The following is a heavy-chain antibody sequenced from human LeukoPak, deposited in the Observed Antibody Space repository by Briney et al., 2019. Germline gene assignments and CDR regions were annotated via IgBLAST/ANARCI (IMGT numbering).Heavy chain of an antibody. D-gene: IGHD2-8*01. J-gene: IGHJ4*02. V-gene: IGHV3-30*18. CDR1: GFTFSSYG. CDR2: ISYDGSNK. CDR3: AKAHCTNGVCYSALDY. Sequence: PGRSLRLSCAASGFTFSSYGMHWVRQAPGKGLEWVAVISYDGSNKYYADSVKGRFTISRDNSKNTLYLQMNSLRAEDTAVYYCAKAHCTNGVCYSALDYWGQGTLVTVSS.